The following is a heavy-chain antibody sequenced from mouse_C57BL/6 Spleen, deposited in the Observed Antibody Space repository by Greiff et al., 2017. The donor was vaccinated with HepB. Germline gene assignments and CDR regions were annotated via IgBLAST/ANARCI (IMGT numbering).Heavy chain of an antibody. CDR3: ARGRDYDEGDWFAY. CDR2: IDPADSET. Sequence: VQLQQSGAELVRPGSSVKLSCKASGYTFTSYWMHWVKQRPIQGLEWIGNIDPADSETHYNQKFKDKATLTVDESSSTAYMQLSSLTSEDSAVYYCARGRDYDEGDWFAYWGQGTLVTVSA. D-gene: IGHD2-4*01. J-gene: IGHJ3*01. CDR1: GYTFTSYW. V-gene: IGHV1-52*01.